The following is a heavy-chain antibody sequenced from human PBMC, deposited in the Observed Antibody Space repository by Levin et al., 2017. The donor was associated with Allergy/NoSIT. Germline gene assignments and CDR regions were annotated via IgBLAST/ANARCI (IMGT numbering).Heavy chain of an antibody. V-gene: IGHV3-23*01. CDR1: GFTFSSYA. Sequence: GGSLRLSCAASGFTFSSYAMSWVRQAPGKGLEWVSAISGSGGSTYYADSVKGRFTISRDNSKNTLYLQMNSLRAEDTAVYYCAKEADYDFWSGYYGNWFDPWGQGTLVTVSS. J-gene: IGHJ5*02. CDR2: ISGSGGST. D-gene: IGHD3-3*01. CDR3: AKEADYDFWSGYYGNWFDP.